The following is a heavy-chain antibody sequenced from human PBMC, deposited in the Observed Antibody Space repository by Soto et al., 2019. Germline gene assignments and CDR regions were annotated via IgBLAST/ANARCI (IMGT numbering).Heavy chain of an antibody. CDR3: ARGGYDSSGYWFDY. J-gene: IGHJ4*02. Sequence: SETLSLTCAVSGGSISSSNWWSWVRQPPGKGLEWIGEIYHSGSTNYNPSLKSRVTISVDKSKNQFSLKLSSVTAADTAVYYCARGGYDSSGYWFDYWGRGTLVTVSS. D-gene: IGHD3-22*01. CDR1: GGSISSSNW. V-gene: IGHV4-4*02. CDR2: IYHSGST.